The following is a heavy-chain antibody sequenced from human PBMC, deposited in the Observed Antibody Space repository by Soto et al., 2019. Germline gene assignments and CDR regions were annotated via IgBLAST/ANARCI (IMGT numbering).Heavy chain of an antibody. Sequence: QVQLQESGPGLVKPSQTLSLTCSVSGDSISSGDFYWSWVRQRPGKGLEWIGHIYYSGSADYNPSLTSRRAISVDTSKNQFSLELNSVTAADTAVYYCARLARDGYQYLSYYFDFWGQGARVTVSS. J-gene: IGHJ4*02. V-gene: IGHV4-31*03. D-gene: IGHD5-12*01. CDR1: GDSISSGDFY. CDR2: IYYSGSA. CDR3: ARLARDGYQYLSYYFDF.